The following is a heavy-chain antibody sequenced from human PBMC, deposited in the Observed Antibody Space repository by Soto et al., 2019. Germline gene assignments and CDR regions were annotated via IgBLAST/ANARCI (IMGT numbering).Heavy chain of an antibody. Sequence: EVQLVESGGALVQPGRSLRLSCAASGFAFDDYAMHWVRQAPGKGLEWVSGISWNSGSIGYADSVKGRFTISRDNAKNSLYLQMNSLRPEDTALYYCAKVQGNYYYYYSMDVWGQGTTVNVSS. CDR2: ISWNSGSI. D-gene: IGHD6-13*01. J-gene: IGHJ6*02. V-gene: IGHV3-9*01. CDR1: GFAFDDYA. CDR3: AKVQGNYYYYYSMDV.